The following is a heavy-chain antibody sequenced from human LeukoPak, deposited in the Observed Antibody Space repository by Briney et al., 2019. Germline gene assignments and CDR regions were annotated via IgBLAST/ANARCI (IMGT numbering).Heavy chain of an antibody. CDR1: GGTFSSYA. CDR3: AKSRLDHDAFDI. CDR2: IIPIFGTA. J-gene: IGHJ3*02. V-gene: IGHV1-69*13. D-gene: IGHD1-1*01. Sequence: ASVKVSCKAPGGTFSSYAISWVRQAPGQGLEWMGGIIPIFGTANYAQKFQGRVTITADESTSTAYMELSSLRSEDTAVYYCAKSRLDHDAFDIWGQGTMVTVSS.